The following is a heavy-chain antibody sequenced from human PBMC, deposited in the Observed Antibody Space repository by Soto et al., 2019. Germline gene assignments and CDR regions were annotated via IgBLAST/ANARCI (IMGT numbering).Heavy chain of an antibody. CDR1: GYSFTNYG. V-gene: IGHV1-18*01. J-gene: IGHJ4*02. Sequence: QVQLVQSGAEVKKPGASVKVSCKASGYSFTNYGISWVRQAPGQGLEWMGWVSADNGNTKYAQKLLDRVTMTTVKPMTTAYMELRGLRSDDTAVYYCARVGGDSLFDYWGQGTLVIVSS. D-gene: IGHD2-21*02. CDR2: VSADNGNT. CDR3: ARVGGDSLFDY.